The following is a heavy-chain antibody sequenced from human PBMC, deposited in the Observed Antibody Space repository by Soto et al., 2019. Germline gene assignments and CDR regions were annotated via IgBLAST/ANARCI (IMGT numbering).Heavy chain of an antibody. CDR2: IYPGDSDT. J-gene: IGHJ5*02. CDR1: GYSFTIYC. Sequence: PGESLKISCKGSGYSFTIYCIGWVLQMPWKGLEWMGIIYPGDSDTRYSPSFQGHVTISADKSISTAYLQWSSLKASDTAMYYCARHGGYCSSTSCYFSWFDPWGQGTLVTVSS. D-gene: IGHD2-2*01. V-gene: IGHV5-51*01. CDR3: ARHGGYCSSTSCYFSWFDP.